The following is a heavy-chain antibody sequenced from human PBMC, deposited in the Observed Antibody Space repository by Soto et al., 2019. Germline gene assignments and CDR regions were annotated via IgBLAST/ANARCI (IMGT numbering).Heavy chain of an antibody. Sequence: HPGGSLRLSCAASGFAFSSNPMSWVRQAPERGLEWVSGISDSGGLTYNADSVKGRFTISRDNSKNTLYLQMDSLRADDTAVCYCAKDLGLYSGGWYWAFDIWGQGTMVTVSS. CDR3: AKDLGLYSGGWYWAFDI. CDR1: GFAFSSNP. D-gene: IGHD6-19*01. V-gene: IGHV3-23*01. J-gene: IGHJ3*02. CDR2: ISDSGGLT.